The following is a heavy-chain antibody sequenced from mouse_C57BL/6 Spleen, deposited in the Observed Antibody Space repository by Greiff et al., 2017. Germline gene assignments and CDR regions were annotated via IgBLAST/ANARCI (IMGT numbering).Heavy chain of an antibody. D-gene: IGHD2-3*01. CDR3: ARAGIYDGYPFDY. CDR1: GFTFSSYA. CDR2: ISDGGSYT. J-gene: IGHJ2*01. V-gene: IGHV5-4*01. Sequence: DVHLVESGGGLVKPGGSLKLSCAASGFTFSSYAMSWVRQTPEKRLEWVATISDGGSYTYYPDNVKGRFTISRDNAKNNLYLQMSHLKSEDTAMYYCARAGIYDGYPFDYWGQGTTLTVSS.